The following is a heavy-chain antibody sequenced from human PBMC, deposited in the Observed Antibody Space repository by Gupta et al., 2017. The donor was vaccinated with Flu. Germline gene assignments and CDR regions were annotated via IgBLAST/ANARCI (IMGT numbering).Heavy chain of an antibody. V-gene: IGHV3-23*01. D-gene: IGHD3-22*01. CDR1: GFTFSSYA. CDR3: AKGITMIVVVTLDY. CDR2: ISGSGGST. J-gene: IGHJ4*02. Sequence: EVQLLESGGGLVQPGGSLRLYCAASGFTFSSYAMGWVRQAPGKGLEWVSAISGSGGSTYYADSVKGRFTISRDNSKNTLYLQMNSLRAEDTAVYYCAKGITMIVVVTLDYWGQGTLVTVSS.